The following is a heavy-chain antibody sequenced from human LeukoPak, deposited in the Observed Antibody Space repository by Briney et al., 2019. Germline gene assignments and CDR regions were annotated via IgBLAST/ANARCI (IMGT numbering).Heavy chain of an antibody. Sequence: ASVKVSCKASGYTFTNYGISWVRQAPGQGLEWMGWINPNSGGTNYAQKFQGRVTMTRDTSISTAYMELSRLRSDDTAVYYCARLVVRGVHFDYWGQGTLVTVSS. D-gene: IGHD3-10*01. CDR1: GYTFTNYG. CDR2: INPNSGGT. V-gene: IGHV1-2*02. CDR3: ARLVVRGVHFDY. J-gene: IGHJ4*02.